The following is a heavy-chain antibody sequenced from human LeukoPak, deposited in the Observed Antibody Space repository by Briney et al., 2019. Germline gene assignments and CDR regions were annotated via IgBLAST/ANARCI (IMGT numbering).Heavy chain of an antibody. CDR2: ISGSGGST. J-gene: IGHJ5*02. CDR1: GFTFSSYA. Sequence: PGGTLRLSCAASGFTFSSYAMSWVRQAPGKGLEWVSAISGSGGSTYYADSVKGRFTISRDNSKNTLYLQMNSLRAEDTAVYYCAKFPMVRGVYNWFEPWGQGTLVTVSS. CDR3: AKFPMVRGVYNWFEP. D-gene: IGHD3-10*01. V-gene: IGHV3-23*01.